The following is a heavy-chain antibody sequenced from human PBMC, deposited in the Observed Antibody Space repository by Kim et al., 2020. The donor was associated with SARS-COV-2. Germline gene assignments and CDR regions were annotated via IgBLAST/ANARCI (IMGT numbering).Heavy chain of an antibody. CDR1: GFTFSSYA. Sequence: GGSLRLSCAASGFTFSSYAMSWVRQAPGKGLEWVSAISGSGGSTYYADSVKGRFTISRDNSKNTLYLQMNSLRAEDTAVYYCAKDLGLLWFGEFGGFQHWGQGTLVTVSS. CDR2: ISGSGGST. J-gene: IGHJ1*01. CDR3: AKDLGLLWFGEFGGFQH. V-gene: IGHV3-23*01. D-gene: IGHD3-10*01.